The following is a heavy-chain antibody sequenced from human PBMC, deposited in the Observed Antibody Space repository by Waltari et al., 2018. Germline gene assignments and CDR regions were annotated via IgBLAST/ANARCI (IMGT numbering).Heavy chain of an antibody. CDR3: ARDIAFGGVIVMNEAFDF. CDR1: VFTFRSYG. D-gene: IGHD3-16*02. Sequence: QLYLVESGGGVVQPGRSLRLSCAASVFTFRSYGMPWVRQPPGKGLQWVAVISSTGSNTYYADSVRGRFTISRDNSKNILYLQMNSPRAEDTAVYYCARDIAFGGVIVMNEAFDFRGRGTTVTVSP. J-gene: IGHJ3*01. CDR2: ISSTGSNT. V-gene: IGHV3-33*01.